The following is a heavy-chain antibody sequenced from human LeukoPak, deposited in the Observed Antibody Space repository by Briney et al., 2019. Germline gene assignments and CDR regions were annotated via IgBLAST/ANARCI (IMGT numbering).Heavy chain of an antibody. CDR1: GGSFSGYY. CDR2: IKQDGSEK. V-gene: IGHV3-7*01. Sequence: PSETLSLTCAVYGGSFSGYYWSWVRQAPGKGLEWVANIKQDGSEKYYVDSVKGRFTISRDNAKNSLYLQMNSLRAEDTAVYYCARKYSSSWGAFDIWGQGTMVTVSS. J-gene: IGHJ3*02. D-gene: IGHD6-13*01. CDR3: ARKYSSSWGAFDI.